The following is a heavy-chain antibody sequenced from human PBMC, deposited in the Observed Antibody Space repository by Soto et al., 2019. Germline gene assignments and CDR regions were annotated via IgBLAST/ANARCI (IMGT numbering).Heavy chain of an antibody. CDR1: GFTFEDYA. J-gene: IGHJ1*01. CDR3: ANGFSRYFAH. CDR2: ISWNISAI. D-gene: IGHD2-2*01. V-gene: IGHV3-9*01. Sequence: EVQLVESGGGLVQPGKSLRLSCAASGFTFEDYAMHWVRQAPGKGLEWVSGISWNISAIGYADSVKGRFTISRDNAKNSLYLEMNTLSPEDTTVYYCANGFSRYFAHWGQGALVTVSS.